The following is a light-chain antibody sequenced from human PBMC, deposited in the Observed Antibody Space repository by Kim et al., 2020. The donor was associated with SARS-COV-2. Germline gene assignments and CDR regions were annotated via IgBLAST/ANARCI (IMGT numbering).Light chain of an antibody. CDR1: QKFVSNS. V-gene: IGKV3-20*01. J-gene: IGKJ2*01. Sequence: SPGDRATRSCRASQKFVSNSLAWYRHKPGQSPRLLIYDTSNRAPGIPDRISGSVSGTDFTLTINRLESEDFAIYYCQHYGGTPLYTFGQGTKLEI. CDR3: QHYGGTPLYT. CDR2: DTS.